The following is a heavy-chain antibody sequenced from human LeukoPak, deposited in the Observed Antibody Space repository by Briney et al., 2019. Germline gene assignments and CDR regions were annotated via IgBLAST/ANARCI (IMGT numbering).Heavy chain of an antibody. V-gene: IGHV3-23*01. J-gene: IGHJ4*02. CDR1: GFTFSSYA. CDR3: AKSLRERREFIPAGGTLNRLFDY. D-gene: IGHD6-13*01. CDR2: FSGSGGRT. Sequence: GGSLRLSCAVSGFTFSSYAMSWVRQAPGKGLEWVSGFSGSGGRTYYADSVKGRFTISRDNSKNTVHLQMNSLRVEDTAVYYCAKSLRERREFIPAGGTLNRLFDYWAREPWSPSPQ.